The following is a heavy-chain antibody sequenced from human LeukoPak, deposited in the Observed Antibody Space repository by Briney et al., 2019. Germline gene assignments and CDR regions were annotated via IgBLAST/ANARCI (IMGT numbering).Heavy chain of an antibody. CDR3: ARVDYVPSYYYYYMDV. V-gene: IGHV1-18*01. CDR2: ISAYNGNR. Sequence: ASVKVSCKASGYTFTSYGISWVRQAPGQGFEWMGWISAYNGNRNHAQKLQGRVTMTTDTSTSTAYMELRSLRSDDTAVYYCARVDYVPSYYYYYMDVWGKGTTVTVSS. CDR1: GYTFTSYG. J-gene: IGHJ6*03. D-gene: IGHD4/OR15-4a*01.